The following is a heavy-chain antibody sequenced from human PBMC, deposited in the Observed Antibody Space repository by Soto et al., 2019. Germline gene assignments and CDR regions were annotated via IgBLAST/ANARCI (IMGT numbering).Heavy chain of an antibody. J-gene: IGHJ6*02. CDR1: RVSFGRWA. D-gene: IGHD3-16*01. V-gene: IGHV3-23*01. Sequence: GGSLRLSCVASRVSFGRWAMRWVRQAPGKGLEWVSSIIGNGGVTYYADSVKGRFTISRDNSKNTLYLQMNSLRAEDTAVYFCATESNLFGDLDYYYNGTDAWDQGITITVS. CDR2: IIGNGGVT. CDR3: ATESNLFGDLDYYYNGTDA.